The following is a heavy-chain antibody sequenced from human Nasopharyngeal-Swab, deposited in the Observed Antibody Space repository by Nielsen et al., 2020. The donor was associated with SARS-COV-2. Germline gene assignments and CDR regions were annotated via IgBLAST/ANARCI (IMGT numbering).Heavy chain of an antibody. Sequence: PGKGLEWIEYIYYSGSTYYNPSLKSRVTISVDTSKNQFSLKLSSVTAADTAVYYCARDYRTVTTGGVYYYYYMDVWGKGTTVTVSS. CDR2: IYYSGST. CDR3: ARDYRTVTTGGVYYYYYMDV. J-gene: IGHJ6*03. V-gene: IGHV4-30-4*01. D-gene: IGHD4-17*01.